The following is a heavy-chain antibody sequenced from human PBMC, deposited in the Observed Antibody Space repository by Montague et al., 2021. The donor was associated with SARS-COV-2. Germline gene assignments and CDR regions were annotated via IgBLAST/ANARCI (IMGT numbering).Heavy chain of an antibody. Sequence: SETLSLTCTVSGGSISSSSYYWGWIRQPQGKGLEWIGSIYYSGXTXYXXXXKXRVTISVDKSKNQFSLKLSSVTAAATAVYYCARDLWVWLSVEGSFDSWGQGTLVTVSS. CDR3: ARDLWVWLSVEGSFDS. V-gene: IGHV4-39*07. CDR1: GGSISSSSYY. J-gene: IGHJ4*02. D-gene: IGHD5-12*01. CDR2: IYYSGXT.